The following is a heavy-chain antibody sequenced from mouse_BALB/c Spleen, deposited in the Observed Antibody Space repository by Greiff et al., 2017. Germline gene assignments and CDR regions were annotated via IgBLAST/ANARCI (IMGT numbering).Heavy chain of an antibody. Sequence: EVQLQESGGGLVQPGGSRKLSCAASGFTFSSFGMHWVRQAPEKGLEWVAYISSGSSTIYYADTVKGRFTISRDNPKNTLFLQMTSLRSEDTAMYYCAKGAFEGGFAYWGQGTLVTVSA. J-gene: IGHJ3*01. CDR3: AKGAFEGGFAY. CDR2: ISSGSSTI. V-gene: IGHV5-17*02. CDR1: GFTFSSFG. D-gene: IGHD3-3*01.